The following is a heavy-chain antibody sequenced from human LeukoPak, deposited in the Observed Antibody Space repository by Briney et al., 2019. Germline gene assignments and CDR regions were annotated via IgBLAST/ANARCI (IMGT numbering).Heavy chain of an antibody. CDR3: AKGGDILTGYYLYWYFDL. V-gene: IGHV3-23*01. J-gene: IGHJ2*01. CDR2: ISRSGSST. CDR1: GXTFSAYA. D-gene: IGHD3-9*01. Sequence: TGGSLRLSCAASGXTFSAYAMSWVRQAPGKGLEWVSAISRSGSSTDYADSVKGRFTISRDNSKNTLYLQMDSLRPEDTAVYYCAKGGDILTGYYLYWYFDLWGRGTLVTVSS.